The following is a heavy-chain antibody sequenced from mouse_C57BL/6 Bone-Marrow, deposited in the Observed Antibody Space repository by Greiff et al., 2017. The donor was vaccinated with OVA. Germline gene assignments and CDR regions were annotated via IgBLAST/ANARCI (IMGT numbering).Heavy chain of an antibody. V-gene: IGHV8-8*01. CDR3: ARKERDSTAEPKSLFDY. D-gene: IGHD3-3*01. J-gene: IGHJ2*01. Sequence: QVTLKESGPGILQPSQTLSLPCSFSGFSLSTFGMGVGWIRQPSGQGLEWLAHIWWDDAKYYNPALKSRPSISKDTSTNQKFLRIAYVDTASTATDYCARKERDSTAEPKSLFDYWGQGTTLTVSA. CDR1: GFSLSTFGMG. CDR2: IWWDDAK.